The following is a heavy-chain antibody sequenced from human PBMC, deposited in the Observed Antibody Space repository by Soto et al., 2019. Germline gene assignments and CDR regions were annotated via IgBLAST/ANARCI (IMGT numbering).Heavy chain of an antibody. CDR1: GFTFTRYS. CDR2: ISSTTNYI. Sequence: GGSLRLSCAASGFTFTRYSMNWVRQAPGKGLEWVSSISSTTNYIYYGDSMKGRFTISRDNAKNSLFLQMSSLRAEDTATYYCAKPGGVYWYFDLWGRGTLVTVSS. D-gene: IGHD3-3*01. J-gene: IGHJ2*01. V-gene: IGHV3-21*04. CDR3: AKPGGVYWYFDL.